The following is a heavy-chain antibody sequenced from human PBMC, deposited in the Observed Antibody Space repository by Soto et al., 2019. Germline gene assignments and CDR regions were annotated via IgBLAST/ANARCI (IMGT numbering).Heavy chain of an antibody. V-gene: IGHV4-30-4*01. CDR3: VRTRQRERGNDYGLDV. J-gene: IGHJ6*02. Sequence: QVQLQESGSGLVKPSQSLSLTCTVSGVSLNTADTWWSWIRQSPGKGLEFIGYYHSGGSTYYDASSRCRVIISADTSNSQFSLKLSSVTVADTAVSFCVRTRQRERGNDYGLDVWGQGTTVTVSS. CDR2: YHSGGST. CDR1: GVSLNTADTW. D-gene: IGHD1-1*01.